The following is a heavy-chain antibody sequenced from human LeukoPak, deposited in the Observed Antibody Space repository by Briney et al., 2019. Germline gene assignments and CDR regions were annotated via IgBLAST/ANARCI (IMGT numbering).Heavy chain of an antibody. V-gene: IGHV4-34*01. J-gene: IGHJ4*02. CDR3: ARPDTAARSLNYFDY. D-gene: IGHD6-25*01. CDR1: GGSFSGYY. CDR2: INHSGST. Sequence: SETLSLTCAVYGGSFSGYYWSWIRQPPGKGLKWIGEINHSGSTNYNPSLKSRVTISVDTSKNQFSLKLSSVTAADTAVYYCARPDTAARSLNYFDYWGQGTLVTVSS.